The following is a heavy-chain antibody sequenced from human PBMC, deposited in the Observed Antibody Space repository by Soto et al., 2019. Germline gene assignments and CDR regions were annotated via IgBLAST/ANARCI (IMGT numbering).Heavy chain of an antibody. D-gene: IGHD2-8*01. V-gene: IGHV4-39*01. CDR3: AGRFRIVLMVPPEESWFDP. Sequence: PSETLSLTCSVSGGSISSSSYYWGWIRQPPGKGLEWIGSIYYSGSTYYNPSLKSRVTISVDTSKNQFSLKLSSVTAADTAVYYCAGRFRIVLMVPPEESWFDPWGQGTLVTVSS. J-gene: IGHJ5*02. CDR1: GGSISSSSYY. CDR2: IYYSGST.